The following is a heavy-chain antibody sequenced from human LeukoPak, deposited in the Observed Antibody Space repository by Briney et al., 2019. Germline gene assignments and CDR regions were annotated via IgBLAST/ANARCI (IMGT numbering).Heavy chain of an antibody. Sequence: PGGSLRLSCAASGFAFNTYTVHWVRQGPGKGLDWVAVISFDGSNKYYADSVKGRFTISRDNSRNTLYLQMNSLSAEDTAVYYCTNGWDVWGQGTLVTVSS. CDR3: TNGWDV. V-gene: IGHV3-30*04. CDR2: ISFDGSNK. CDR1: GFAFNTYT. D-gene: IGHD6-19*01. J-gene: IGHJ4*02.